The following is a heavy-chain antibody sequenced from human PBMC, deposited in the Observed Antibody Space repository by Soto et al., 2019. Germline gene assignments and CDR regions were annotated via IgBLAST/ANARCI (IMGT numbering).Heavy chain of an antibody. CDR2: MNPNSGNT. CDR3: ARGRSIKDPFTPSF. J-gene: IGHJ4*02. Sequence: GASVKVSCKASGYTFTSYGINWVRQATGQGLEWMGWMNPNSGNTGYAQKFQGRVTMTRNTSISTAYMELSSLRSEDTAVYYCARGRSIKDPFTPSFWGQGTLVTGLL. V-gene: IGHV1-8*01. CDR1: GYTFTSYG. D-gene: IGHD5-12*01.